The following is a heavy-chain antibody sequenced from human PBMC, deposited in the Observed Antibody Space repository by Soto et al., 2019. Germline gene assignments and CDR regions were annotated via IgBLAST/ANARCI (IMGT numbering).Heavy chain of an antibody. Sequence: QVQLVQSGAEVKKPGASVKVSCKASGYTFTSYSISWMRQAPGQGLEWMGWISAYNGNTYHARKLQGRVTMTTDTSTSTAYMELRSLRSEDTAVYYCARDVGYGLIDYWGQGTLVTVSS. CDR1: GYTFTSYS. CDR3: ARDVGYGLIDY. J-gene: IGHJ4*02. V-gene: IGHV1-18*01. CDR2: ISAYNGNT. D-gene: IGHD5-18*01.